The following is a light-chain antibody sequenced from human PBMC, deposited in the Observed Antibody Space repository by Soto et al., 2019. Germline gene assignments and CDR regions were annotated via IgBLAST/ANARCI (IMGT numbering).Light chain of an antibody. Sequence: EIVLTQSPATLSLSPGDRATLSCRASQSVGSYLGWYQQRPGQAPRLLIYDASNRATGIPARFSGSGSGTDFTLTISRLEPEYFVVYYCQQRSDWPSTFGGGTKVEIK. V-gene: IGKV3-11*01. CDR2: DAS. J-gene: IGKJ4*01. CDR1: QSVGSY. CDR3: QQRSDWPST.